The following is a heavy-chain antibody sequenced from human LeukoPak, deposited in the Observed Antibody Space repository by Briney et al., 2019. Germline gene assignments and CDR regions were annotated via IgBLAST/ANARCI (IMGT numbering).Heavy chain of an antibody. CDR3: AKAERLVQLERRPGFAFDI. Sequence: PGGSLRLSCAASGFTFSSYAMSWVRQAPGKGLEWVSAISGSGGSTYYADSVKGRFTISRDNSKNTLYLQMNSLRAEDTAVYYCAKAERLVQLERRPGFAFDIWGQGTMVTVSS. V-gene: IGHV3-23*01. J-gene: IGHJ3*02. D-gene: IGHD1-1*01. CDR2: ISGSGGST. CDR1: GFTFSSYA.